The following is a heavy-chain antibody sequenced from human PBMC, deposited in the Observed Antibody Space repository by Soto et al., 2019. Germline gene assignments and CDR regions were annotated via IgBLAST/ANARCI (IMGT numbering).Heavy chain of an antibody. D-gene: IGHD7-27*01. CDR3: AKGGTGDRYYFDY. CDR2: IRGSGGST. CDR1: GFTFGSYA. J-gene: IGHJ4*02. V-gene: IGHV3-23*01. Sequence: GGSLRLSWAASGFTFGSYAMSWVRQAPGKGLEWVSAIRGSGGSTYYADSVKGRYTISRDNSKNTLDLQMNSLRAEDTAVYYCAKGGTGDRYYFDYWGQGTLVTVSS.